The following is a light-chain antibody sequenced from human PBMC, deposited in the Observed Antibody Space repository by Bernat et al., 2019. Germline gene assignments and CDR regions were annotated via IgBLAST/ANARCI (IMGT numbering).Light chain of an antibody. CDR2: AAS. Sequence: AIQMTQSPSSLSASIGDRVTITCRASQAIRNDLGWFQQKPGKAPKLLIYAASTLHSGVPSRFSGSGSGTDFTLTISSLQPEDFATYYCQQSYSTPRTFGQGTKLEIK. V-gene: IGKV1-6*01. CDR1: QAIRND. CDR3: QQSYSTPRT. J-gene: IGKJ2*02.